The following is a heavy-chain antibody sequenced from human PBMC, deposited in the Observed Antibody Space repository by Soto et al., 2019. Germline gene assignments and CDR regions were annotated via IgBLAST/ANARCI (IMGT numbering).Heavy chain of an antibody. D-gene: IGHD2-15*01. J-gene: IGHJ4*02. CDR2: INSDGSST. CDR1: GFTFSSHW. Sequence: GGSLRLSCAVSGFTFSSHWMHWVRQAPGKGLVWVSRINSDGSSTNYADSVKGRFTISRDNAKNTLYLQMNSLRAEDTAVYYCARERGGYSSDFWGQGTLVTVSS. V-gene: IGHV3-74*01. CDR3: ARERGGYSSDF.